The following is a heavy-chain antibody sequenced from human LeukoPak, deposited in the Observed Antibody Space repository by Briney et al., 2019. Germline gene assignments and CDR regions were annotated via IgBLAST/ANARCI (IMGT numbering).Heavy chain of an antibody. CDR3: ARDRALLYYYDSSGTDAFDI. Sequence: GASVKVSCKASGYTFTGYYMHWVRQAPGQGLEWMGWINPNSGGTNYAQKFQGWATMTRDTSISTAYMELSRLRSDDTAVYYCARDRALLYYYDSSGTDAFDIWGQGTMVTVSS. CDR2: INPNSGGT. J-gene: IGHJ3*02. V-gene: IGHV1-2*04. CDR1: GYTFTGYY. D-gene: IGHD3-22*01.